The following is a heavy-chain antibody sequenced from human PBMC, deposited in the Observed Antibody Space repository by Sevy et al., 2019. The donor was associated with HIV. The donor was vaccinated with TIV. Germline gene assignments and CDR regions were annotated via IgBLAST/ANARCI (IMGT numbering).Heavy chain of an antibody. Sequence: ASVKVSCKASGYTFTTYAISWVRQAPGQGLEWMGWISAYSGNTNYTQRLQGRVTMTTDTSTSTAYMELRSLRSDDTAVYYCATDVDNIRFDPWGQRTLVTVSS. V-gene: IGHV1-18*01. CDR2: ISAYSGNT. D-gene: IGHD2-15*01. CDR1: GYTFTTYA. CDR3: ATDVDNIRFDP. J-gene: IGHJ5*02.